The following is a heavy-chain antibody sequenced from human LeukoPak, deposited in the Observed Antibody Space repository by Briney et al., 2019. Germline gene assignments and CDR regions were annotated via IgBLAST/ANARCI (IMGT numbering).Heavy chain of an antibody. CDR2: IYTSGST. D-gene: IGHD2-2*01. CDR3: ARGTTRIVVLPAAMQGHAFDI. Sequence: PSETLSLTCTLSGGSISSDYWSWIRQPAGKGLEWIGRIYTSGSTNYNPSLKSRVTMSVDTSKNQFSLKLSSVTAADTAVYYCARGTTRIVVLPAAMQGHAFDIWGQGTMVTVSS. CDR1: GGSISSDY. J-gene: IGHJ3*02. V-gene: IGHV4-4*07.